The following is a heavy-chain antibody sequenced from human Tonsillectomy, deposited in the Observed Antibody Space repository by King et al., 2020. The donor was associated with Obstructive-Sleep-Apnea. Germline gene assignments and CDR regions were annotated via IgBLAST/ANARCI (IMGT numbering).Heavy chain of an antibody. CDR3: ANEKGAYYYDSSGYSDY. CDR1: GFTFSSYG. J-gene: IGHJ4*02. Sequence: VQLVESGGGVVQPGRSLRLSCAASGFTFSSYGLHWVRQAPGKGLEWVAVISYDGSNKYYADSVKGRFTISRDNSKNTLYLQMNSLRAEDTVVYYCANEKGAYYYDSSGYSDYWGQGTLVTVSS. CDR2: ISYDGSNK. V-gene: IGHV3-30*18. D-gene: IGHD3-22*01.